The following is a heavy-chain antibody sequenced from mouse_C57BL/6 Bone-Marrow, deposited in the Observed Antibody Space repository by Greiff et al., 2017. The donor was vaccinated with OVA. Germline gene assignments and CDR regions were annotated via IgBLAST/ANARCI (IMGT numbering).Heavy chain of an antibody. CDR2: IRSKSNNYAT. J-gene: IGHJ3*01. V-gene: IGHV10-1*01. Sequence: GGGLVQPTGSLKLSCAASGFSFNTYAMTWVRQAPGKGLEWVARIRSKSNNYATYYADSVKDRFTISRDDSESMLYLQMNNLKTEDTAMYYCVGPWFAYWGQGTLVTVSA. CDR1: GFSFNTYA. CDR3: VGPWFAY.